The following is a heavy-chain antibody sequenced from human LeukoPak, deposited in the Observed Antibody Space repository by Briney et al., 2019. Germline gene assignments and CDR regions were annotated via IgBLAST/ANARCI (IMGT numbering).Heavy chain of an antibody. CDR2: INPYSGDT. V-gene: IGHV1-2*02. CDR3: ARLPVTGSGDY. J-gene: IGHJ4*02. Sequence: ASVRVSCKASGYTFTDFYLHWVRQAPGQRLVWMGWINPYSGDTRYAEKFQGRVTMTRDTSNSTVYMEVNSLKSDDTAVYYCARLPVTGSGDYWGQGTLVVVSS. D-gene: IGHD6-19*01. CDR1: GYTFTDFY.